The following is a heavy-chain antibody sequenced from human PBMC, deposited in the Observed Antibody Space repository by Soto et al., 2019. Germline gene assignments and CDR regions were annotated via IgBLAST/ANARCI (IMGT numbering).Heavy chain of an antibody. CDR2: IDHSEST. Sequence: KPSETLSLTCAVYGGSFNGYYWSWIRQSPGKGLEWIGEIDHSESTNQNPSLKSRVTISVDTSKNQFSLKLRSVTADDTAIYYCAKDYWNPRYFDNWGQGTLVTVSS. J-gene: IGHJ4*02. CDR1: GGSFNGYY. CDR3: AKDYWNPRYFDN. V-gene: IGHV4-34*01. D-gene: IGHD1-1*01.